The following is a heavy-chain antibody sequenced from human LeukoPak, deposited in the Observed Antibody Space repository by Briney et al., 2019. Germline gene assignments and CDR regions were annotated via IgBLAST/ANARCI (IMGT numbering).Heavy chain of an antibody. D-gene: IGHD5-18*01. CDR2: IYYSGST. CDR3: ARGLRGYSYGLDY. Sequence: SETLSLTCTVSGGSISSYYWSWIRQPPGKGLEWIGYIYYSGSTNYNPSLKSRVTISVYTSKNQFSLKLSSVTAADTAVYYCARGLRGYSYGLDYWGQGALVTVSS. CDR1: GGSISSYY. J-gene: IGHJ4*02. V-gene: IGHV4-59*01.